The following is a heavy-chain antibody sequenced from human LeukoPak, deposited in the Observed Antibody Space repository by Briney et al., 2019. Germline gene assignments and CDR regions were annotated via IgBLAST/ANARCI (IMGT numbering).Heavy chain of an antibody. CDR3: ASTGYYDSSGYRY. J-gene: IGHJ4*02. CDR1: GFTFSSYA. Sequence: GSLRLSCAASGFTFSSYAMSWIRQPPGKGLEWIGYIYYSGSTYYNPSLKSRVTISVDTSKNQFSLKLSSVTAADTAVYYCASTGYYDSSGYRYWGQGTLVTVSS. D-gene: IGHD3-22*01. CDR2: IYYSGST. V-gene: IGHV4-59*12.